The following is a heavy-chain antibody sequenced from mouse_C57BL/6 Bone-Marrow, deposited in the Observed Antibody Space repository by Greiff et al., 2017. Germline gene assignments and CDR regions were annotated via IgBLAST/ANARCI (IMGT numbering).Heavy chain of an antibody. D-gene: IGHD1-1*01. CDR2: IYPGDGDT. CDR1: GYAFSSSW. V-gene: IGHV1-82*01. CDR3: ARIYYYGIRSFDY. Sequence: VQVVESGPELVKPGASVKISCKASGYAFSSSWMNWVKQRPGKGLEWIGRIYPGDGDTNYNGTFKGKATLTADKYSSTAYMQLSSLTSDDSAVYFGARIYYYGIRSFDYWGQGTTLTVAS. J-gene: IGHJ2*01.